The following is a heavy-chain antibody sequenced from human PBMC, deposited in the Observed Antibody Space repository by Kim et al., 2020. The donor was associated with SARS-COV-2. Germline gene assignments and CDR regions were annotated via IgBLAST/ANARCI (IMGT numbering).Heavy chain of an antibody. V-gene: IGHV4-39*01. CDR1: GGSISRSNSH. CDR3: ARHEITVIGGRGWFDP. J-gene: IGHJ5*02. Sequence: SETLSLTCTVSGGSISRSNSHWGWIRQPPGKGLEWIGSVYYSGSTFYTPSLTSRVTISVDTSENQLSLKLSSVTAAATAAYYCARHEITVIGGRGWFDP. CDR2: VYYSGST. D-gene: IGHD1-20*01.